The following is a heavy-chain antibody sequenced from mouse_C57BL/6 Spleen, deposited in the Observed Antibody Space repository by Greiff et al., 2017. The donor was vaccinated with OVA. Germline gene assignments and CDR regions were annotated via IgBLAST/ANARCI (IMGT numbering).Heavy chain of an antibody. CDR2: IDPETGGT. Sequence: VQLQESGAELVRPGASVTLSCKASGYTFTDYEMHWVKQTPVHGLEWIGAIDPETGGTAYNQKFKGKAILTADKSSSTAYMELRSLTSEDSAVYYCTRGGYCGSVDYWGQGTTLTVSS. CDR1: GYTFTDYE. CDR3: TRGGYCGSVDY. J-gene: IGHJ2*01. V-gene: IGHV1-15*01. D-gene: IGHD1-1*01.